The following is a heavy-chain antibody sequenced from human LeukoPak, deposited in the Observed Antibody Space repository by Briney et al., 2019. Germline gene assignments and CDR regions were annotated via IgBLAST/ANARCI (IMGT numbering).Heavy chain of an antibody. D-gene: IGHD6-13*01. CDR1: GYTFTSYG. Sequence: ASVKVSCKASGYTFTSYGISWVRQAPGQGLEWMGWMNPNSGNTGYAQKFQGRVTITRNTSISTAYMELSSLRSEDTAVYYCARGHKRQLARGLKYYYYYMDVWGKGTTVTVSS. CDR2: MNPNSGNT. J-gene: IGHJ6*03. CDR3: ARGHKRQLARGLKYYYYYMDV. V-gene: IGHV1-8*03.